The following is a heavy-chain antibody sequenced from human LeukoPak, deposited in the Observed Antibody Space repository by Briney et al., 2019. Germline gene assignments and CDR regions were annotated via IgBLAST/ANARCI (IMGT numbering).Heavy chain of an antibody. Sequence: NPSETLSLTCTVSGGSIGSYYWSWIRQPPGKGLEWIGSIDYSGSTYYNPSLKSRVTISVDTSKNQFSLKLSSVTAADTAVYYCARTPITIFGVVILGAYGWFDPWGQGTLVTVSS. CDR1: GGSIGSYY. D-gene: IGHD3-3*01. J-gene: IGHJ5*02. V-gene: IGHV4-39*01. CDR3: ARTPITIFGVVILGAYGWFDP. CDR2: IDYSGST.